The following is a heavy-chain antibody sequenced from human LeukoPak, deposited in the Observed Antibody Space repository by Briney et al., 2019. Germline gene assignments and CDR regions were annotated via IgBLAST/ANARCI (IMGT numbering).Heavy chain of an antibody. V-gene: IGHV4-39*01. CDR3: VSPRGFSYGYFDY. D-gene: IGHD5-18*01. CDR2: IYFSGST. Sequence: SETLSLTCTVSGASISSRSYYWDWIRQPPGKGLDWIGSIYFSGSTYYNPSLKSRVTISADTSKNQFSLTLGSVSATDTAVYYCVSPRGFSYGYFDYWGQGTLVTVSS. J-gene: IGHJ4*02. CDR1: GASISSRSYY.